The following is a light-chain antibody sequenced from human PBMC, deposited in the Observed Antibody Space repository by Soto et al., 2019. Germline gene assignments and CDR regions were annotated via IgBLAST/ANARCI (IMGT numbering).Light chain of an antibody. V-gene: IGKV3-20*01. CDR1: ETISNY. CDR3: QQFSSYPLT. CDR2: AAS. Sequence: ENVLTQSPGTLSLSPGERATLSCRATETISNYLAWYQQSPGQAPRLLIYAASTRATGIPDRFSGSGSGTDFTLTISRLEPEDSAVYYCQQFSSYPLTFGGGTKVEIK. J-gene: IGKJ4*01.